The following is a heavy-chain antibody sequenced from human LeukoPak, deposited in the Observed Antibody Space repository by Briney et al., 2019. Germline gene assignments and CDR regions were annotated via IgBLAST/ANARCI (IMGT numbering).Heavy chain of an antibody. D-gene: IGHD1-26*01. V-gene: IGHV4-59*01. CDR1: GGSISSYY. J-gene: IGHJ4*02. Sequence: SETLSLTCTVSGGSISSYYWSWIRQPPGKGLEWIGYIYYSGSTNYNPSLKSRVTISVDTSKNQFSLKLSSVTAADTAVYYCARRSGWEPYIDYWGQGTLVTVSS. CDR3: ARRSGWEPYIDY. CDR2: IYYSGST.